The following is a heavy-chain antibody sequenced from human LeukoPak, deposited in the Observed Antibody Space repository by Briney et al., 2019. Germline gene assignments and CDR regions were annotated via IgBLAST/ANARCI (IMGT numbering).Heavy chain of an antibody. CDR2: IYYSGST. Sequence: SETLSLTCTVSGGSISSSSYYWGWIRQPPGKGLVWIGSIYYSGSTYYNPSLKSRVTISVDTSKNQFSLKLSSVTAADTAVYYCARRGEMATIDYWGQGTLVTVSS. J-gene: IGHJ4*02. V-gene: IGHV4-39*01. D-gene: IGHD5-24*01. CDR3: ARRGEMATIDY. CDR1: GGSISSSSYY.